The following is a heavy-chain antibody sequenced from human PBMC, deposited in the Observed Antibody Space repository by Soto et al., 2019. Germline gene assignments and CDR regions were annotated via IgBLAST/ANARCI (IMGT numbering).Heavy chain of an antibody. V-gene: IGHV1-2*02. D-gene: IGHD4-17*01. CDR3: ARVQAGVYVDPVLDNWFDP. Sequence: ASVKVSCKASGYTFTGYYIHWVRQAPGQGLEWMGWINPNSGGINYAQKLQGRVTMTTDTSTSTAYMELRSLRSDDTAVYYCARVQAGVYVDPVLDNWFDPWGQGTLVTVSS. CDR1: GYTFTGYY. J-gene: IGHJ5*02. CDR2: INPNSGGI.